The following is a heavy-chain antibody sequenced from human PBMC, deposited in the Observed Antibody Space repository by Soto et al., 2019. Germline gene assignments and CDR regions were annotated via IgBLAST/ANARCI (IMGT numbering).Heavy chain of an antibody. CDR3: EKDGAPMTPVSSFDY. CDR1: GFTFSSYA. D-gene: IGHD4-4*01. Sequence: PGGSLRLSCAASGFTFSSYAMSWVRQAPGKGLEWVSAISGSGGSAYYADSVRGRFTISRDNSKNTLYLQMNSLRAEDTAVYYCEKDGAPMTPVSSFDYWGQGTLVTVSS. V-gene: IGHV3-23*01. CDR2: ISGSGGSA. J-gene: IGHJ4*02.